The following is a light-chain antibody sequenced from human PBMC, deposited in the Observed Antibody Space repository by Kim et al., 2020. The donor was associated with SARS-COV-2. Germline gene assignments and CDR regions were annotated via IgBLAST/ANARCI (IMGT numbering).Light chain of an antibody. CDR3: QSYDSSSVV. V-gene: IGLV6-57*03. Sequence: GKTVTISCTLSSGSIASYYVQWYQQRPGSAPTTVIYEDNQRPSGVPDRFSGSIDSSSNSASLTISGLKTEDEADYYCQSYDSSSVVFGGGTQLTVL. CDR1: SGSIASYY. CDR2: EDN. J-gene: IGLJ2*01.